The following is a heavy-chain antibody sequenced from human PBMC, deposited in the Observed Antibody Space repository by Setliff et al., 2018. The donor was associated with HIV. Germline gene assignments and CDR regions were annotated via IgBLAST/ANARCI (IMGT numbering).Heavy chain of an antibody. Sequence: SETLSLTCTVYGGSFSGYCWTWIRQPPGKGLEFIGEMNHRGVIKYLSSLKSRVTMAVDTSKKQFSLKLKSVTAADTAVYYCFLFDDDRSGFYWDWGQGTPVTVSS. CDR1: GGSFSGYC. J-gene: IGHJ4*02. D-gene: IGHD3-22*01. CDR3: FLFDDDRSGFYWD. CDR2: MNHRGVI. V-gene: IGHV4-34*01.